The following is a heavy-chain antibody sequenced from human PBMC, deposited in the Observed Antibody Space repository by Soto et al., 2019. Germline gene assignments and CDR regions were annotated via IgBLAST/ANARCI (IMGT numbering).Heavy chain of an antibody. J-gene: IGHJ4*02. CDR3: ISVLNTVPDY. V-gene: IGHV3-73*01. Sequence: EVQLVESGGGLVQPGGSLKLSCAASGITFSGSAIHWVRQASGKGLEWVGRIRSKPNSYATAYAASVKGRFTISRDDSKNMAYLQMNGLKTEDTAVYYCISVLNTVPDYWGQGTLVTVSS. D-gene: IGHD2-8*02. CDR2: IRSKPNSYAT. CDR1: GITFSGSA.